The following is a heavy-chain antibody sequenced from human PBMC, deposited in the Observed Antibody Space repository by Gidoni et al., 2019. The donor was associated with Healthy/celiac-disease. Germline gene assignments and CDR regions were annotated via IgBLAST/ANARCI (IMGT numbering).Heavy chain of an antibody. J-gene: IGHJ3*02. D-gene: IGHD2-8*01. CDR2: ISWNSGSI. V-gene: IGHV3-9*01. CDR1: GLPFDDYA. CDR3: AKTALGVGDAFDI. Sequence: EVQLVESGGGLVQPGRSLRLSCAASGLPFDDYAMHGVRQAPGKGREWVSGISWNSGSIGYADSVKGRFTISRDNAKNSLYLQMNSLRAEDTALYYCAKTALGVGDAFDIWGQGTMVTVSS.